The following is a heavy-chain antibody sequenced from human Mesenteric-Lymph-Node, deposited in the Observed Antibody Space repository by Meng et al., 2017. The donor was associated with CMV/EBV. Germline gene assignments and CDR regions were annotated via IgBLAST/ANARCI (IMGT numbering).Heavy chain of an antibody. Sequence: PETLSLTCTVPGGSISSNTYYWGWTRQPPKKGLEWIGSVYYSGDTYYNPSLKSRVTVSVDTSKNQFFLKLNSVTAADTAVYYCASILNTGINGRGWFNLWGQGILVTVSS. D-gene: IGHD1-1*01. J-gene: IGHJ5*01. V-gene: IGHV4-39*07. CDR3: ASILNTGINGRGWFNL. CDR2: VYYSGDT. CDR1: GGSISSNTYY.